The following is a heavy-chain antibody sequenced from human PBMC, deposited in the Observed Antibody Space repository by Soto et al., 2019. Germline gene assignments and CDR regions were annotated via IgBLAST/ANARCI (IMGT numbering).Heavy chain of an antibody. CDR2: MNPNSGNT. CDR3: SRQTKNGDYTCSFDY. Sequence: QVQLVQSGAEVKKPGASVKVSCKASGYTFTSYDINWVRQATGQGLEWMGWMNPNSGNTGYAQKFQGRVTMPRNTSISTAYMVLSSLRSDDTAVYYCSRQTKNGDYTCSFDYWGQGTLVNVSS. J-gene: IGHJ4*01. CDR1: GYTFTSYD. D-gene: IGHD4-17*01. V-gene: IGHV1-8*01.